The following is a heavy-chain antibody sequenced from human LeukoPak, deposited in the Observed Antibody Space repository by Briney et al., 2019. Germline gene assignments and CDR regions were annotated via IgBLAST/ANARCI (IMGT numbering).Heavy chain of an antibody. J-gene: IGHJ4*02. CDR2: IRYDGSNK. Sequence: GGSLRLSCSASGLTFSTYGMHWVRQAPGKGLEWVAFIRYDGSNKYYADSVKGRFTISRDNSKNTLYLQMNSLRAEDTAVYYCAKDQEVGATTIDYWGQGILVTVSS. V-gene: IGHV3-30*02. CDR1: GLTFSTYG. CDR3: AKDQEVGATTIDY. D-gene: IGHD1-26*01.